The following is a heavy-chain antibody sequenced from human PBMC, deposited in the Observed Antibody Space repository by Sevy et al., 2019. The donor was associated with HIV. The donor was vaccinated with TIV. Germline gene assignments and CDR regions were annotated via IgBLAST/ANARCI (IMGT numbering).Heavy chain of an antibody. J-gene: IGHJ4*02. Sequence: GGSLRLSCAASGFSFSYCPMHWVRQAPGKGLEWVALISYDGVNQYYAASVKGRFTVSRDNSKNTLYLQMNSLRAEDTGVYYCARVVGRGEYLIYAYLDYWGQGALVTVSS. D-gene: IGHD2-15*01. CDR1: GFSFSYCP. CDR2: ISYDGVNQ. CDR3: ARVVGRGEYLIYAYLDY. V-gene: IGHV3-30*01.